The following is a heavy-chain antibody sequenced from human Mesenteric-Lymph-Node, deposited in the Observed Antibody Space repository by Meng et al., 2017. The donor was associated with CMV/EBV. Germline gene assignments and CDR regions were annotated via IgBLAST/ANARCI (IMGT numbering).Heavy chain of an antibody. CDR1: GFTFNGYW. Sequence: GGSLRLSCAASGFTFNGYWMHWVRQAPGKGLVWVSRINNDGSSTNYADSVKGRFTISRDNAKNTLYLQTNSLRAEDTAVYYCAREQRGYCTSTSCPSRWFDPWGQGTLVTVSS. CDR2: INNDGSST. CDR3: AREQRGYCTSTSCPSRWFDP. V-gene: IGHV3-74*01. J-gene: IGHJ5*02. D-gene: IGHD2-2*01.